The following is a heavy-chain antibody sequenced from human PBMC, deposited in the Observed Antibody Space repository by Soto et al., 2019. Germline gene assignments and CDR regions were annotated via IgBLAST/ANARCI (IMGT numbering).Heavy chain of an antibody. D-gene: IGHD5-12*01. V-gene: IGHV4-34*01. CDR1: GGCFSGYY. J-gene: IGHJ6*02. CDR3: ARDGEATNFFYYYYGMDV. CDR2: INHSGST. Sequence: SETLSLTCAVYGGCFSGYYWSWIRQPPGKGLEWIGEINHSGSTNYNPSLKSRVTISVDTSKNQFSLKLSSVTAADTAVYYCARDGEATNFFYYYYGMDVWGQGTTVTVSS.